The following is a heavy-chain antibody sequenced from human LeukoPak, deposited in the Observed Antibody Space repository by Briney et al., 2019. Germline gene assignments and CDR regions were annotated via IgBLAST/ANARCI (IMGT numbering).Heavy chain of an antibody. CDR1: GFTFTTYSM. D-gene: IGHD3-10*01. V-gene: IGHV4-4*02. CDR3: ARGGDRSFDY. J-gene: IGHJ4*02. Sequence: KPGGSLRLSCEASGFTFTTYSMTWVRQPPGKGLEWIAEIHHSGSINYNPSLKSRVTISVDKAKNQFSLNLNSVTAADTAVYYCARGGDRSFDYWGQGTLVTVSS. CDR2: IHHSGSI.